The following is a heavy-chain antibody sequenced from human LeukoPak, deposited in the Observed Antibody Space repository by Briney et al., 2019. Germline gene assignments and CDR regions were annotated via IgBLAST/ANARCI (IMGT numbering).Heavy chain of an antibody. D-gene: IGHD6-19*01. CDR1: GYTLTELS. CDR2: FDPEDGET. Sequence: ASVKVSCKVSGYTLTELSMHWVRQAPGKGLEWMGGFDPEDGETIYAQKFQGRVTMTEDTSTDTAYMELSSLRSEDTAVYYCATDPSLQKQWLVFDYWGQGTLVTVSS. J-gene: IGHJ4*02. CDR3: ATDPSLQKQWLVFDY. V-gene: IGHV1-24*01.